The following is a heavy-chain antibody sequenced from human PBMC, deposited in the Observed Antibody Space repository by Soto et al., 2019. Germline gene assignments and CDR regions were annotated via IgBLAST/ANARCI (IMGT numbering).Heavy chain of an antibody. CDR2: IHHSGST. D-gene: IGHD3-16*01. CDR1: GGSVTISNW. Sequence: QVQLQESGPGLVKPSGTLSLMCAVSGGSVTISNWWRWVRQTPGKGVEWIGQIHHSGSTNYNPSLTSRVTISVDKSKNQFSLEMKSVTAADTAVYYCAGGGYYFYMDVWGKGTTVTVSS. J-gene: IGHJ6*03. V-gene: IGHV4-4*02. CDR3: AGGGYYFYMDV.